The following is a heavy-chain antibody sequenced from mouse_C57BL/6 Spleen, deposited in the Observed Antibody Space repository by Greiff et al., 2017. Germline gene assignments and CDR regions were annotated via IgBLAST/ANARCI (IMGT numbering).Heavy chain of an antibody. Sequence: QVQLQPSGPELVKPGASVKISCKASGYAFSRSWMNWVQQRPGKGLEWIGRIYPGAGDTNYNGKFKGKATLTADKSSSTAYMQLRSLTSEDSAVYFCTSGIDYYGSSYWDLAMDYWGQGTSVTVSS. D-gene: IGHD1-1*01. CDR1: GYAFSRSW. V-gene: IGHV1-82*01. CDR2: IYPGAGDT. CDR3: TSGIDYYGSSYWDLAMDY. J-gene: IGHJ4*01.